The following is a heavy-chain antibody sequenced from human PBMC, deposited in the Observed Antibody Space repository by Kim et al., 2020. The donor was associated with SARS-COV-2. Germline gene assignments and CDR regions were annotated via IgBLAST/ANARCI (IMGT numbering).Heavy chain of an antibody. CDR2: INTNTGNP. J-gene: IGHJ3*02. CDR1: GYTFTSYA. Sequence: ASVKVSCKASGYTFTSYAMNWVRQAPGQGLEWMGWINTNTGNPTYAQGFTGRFVFSLDTSVSTAYLQISSLKAEDTAVYYCARDQGDTIFGVVIRLDAFDIWGQGTMVTVSS. D-gene: IGHD3-3*01. V-gene: IGHV7-4-1*02. CDR3: ARDQGDTIFGVVIRLDAFDI.